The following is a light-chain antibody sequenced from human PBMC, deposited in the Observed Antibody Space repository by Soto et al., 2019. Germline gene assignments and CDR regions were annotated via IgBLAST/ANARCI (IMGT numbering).Light chain of an antibody. Sequence: AIQLTRSPSCLSASVGDRVTITCRASLGISSALAWYQQTPGKAPKLLIYDASNLESGVPSRFSGSGSGTDFTLTISSLQPEDSASYYCQQFNKYPLTFGGGTKVDIK. CDR1: LGISSA. J-gene: IGKJ4*01. V-gene: IGKV1D-13*01. CDR2: DAS. CDR3: QQFNKYPLT.